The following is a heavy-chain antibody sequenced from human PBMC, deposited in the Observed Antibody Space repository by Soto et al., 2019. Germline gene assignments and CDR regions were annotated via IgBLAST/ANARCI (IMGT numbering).Heavy chain of an antibody. CDR2: IYYSGNT. D-gene: IGHD4-17*01. CDR1: GDSMSSYY. V-gene: IGHV4-59*01. Sequence: SETLSLTCTVSGDSMSSYYWSWVRQSPGKGLEWIGYIYYSGNTNYNTTLKSRVTMSVDSSKSQFSLEVTSVTAADTATYYSARGVRLDYGQTPQLDHWGQGTLVTVSS. CDR3: ARGVRLDYGQTPQLDH. J-gene: IGHJ4*02.